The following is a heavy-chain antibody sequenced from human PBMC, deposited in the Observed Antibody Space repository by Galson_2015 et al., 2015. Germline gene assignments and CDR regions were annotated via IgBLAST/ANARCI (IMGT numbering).Heavy chain of an antibody. J-gene: IGHJ4*02. CDR2: ISYDGSNK. CDR3: ARGIPSGFPVDY. CDR1: GFTFSSYW. V-gene: IGHV3-30-3*01. Sequence: SLRLSCAASGFTFSSYWMSWVRQASGKGLEWVAVISYDGSNKYYADSVKGRFTISRDNSKNTLYLQMNSLRAEDTAVYYCARGIPSGFPVDYWGQGTLVTVSS. D-gene: IGHD1-1*01.